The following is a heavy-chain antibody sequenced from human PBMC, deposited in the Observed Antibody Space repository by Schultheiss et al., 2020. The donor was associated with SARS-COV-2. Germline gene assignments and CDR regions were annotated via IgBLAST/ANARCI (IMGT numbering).Heavy chain of an antibody. J-gene: IGHJ4*02. Sequence: ASVKVSCKASGGTFRTSSISWVRQAPGQGLEWVGRIIPNSGGTNYAQKFQGWVTMTRDTSISTAYMELSRLRSDDTAVYYCARSVAAGIFLDYWGQGTLVTVSS. CDR3: ARSVAAGIFLDY. CDR1: GGTFRTSS. D-gene: IGHD6-13*01. CDR2: IIPNSGGT. V-gene: IGHV1-2*04.